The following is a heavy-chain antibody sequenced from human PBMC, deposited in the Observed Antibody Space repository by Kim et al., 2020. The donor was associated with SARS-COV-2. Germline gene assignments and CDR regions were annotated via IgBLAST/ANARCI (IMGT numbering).Heavy chain of an antibody. V-gene: IGHV3-23*01. CDR1: GFTFSSYA. CDR3: AHSWSRENSNYFDY. J-gene: IGHJ4*02. D-gene: IGHD6-13*01. CDR2: ISGSGGST. Sequence: GGSLRLSCAASGFTFSSYAMSWVRQAPGKGLEWVSAISGSGGSTYYADSVKGRFTISRDNSKNTLYLQMNSLRAEDTAVYYCAHSWSRENSNYFDYWGQGTLVTVSS.